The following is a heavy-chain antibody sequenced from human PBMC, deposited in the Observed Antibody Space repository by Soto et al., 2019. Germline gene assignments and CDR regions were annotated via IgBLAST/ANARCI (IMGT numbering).Heavy chain of an antibody. Sequence: GGSLSLSCAASGFTFSSYGMHWVRQAPGKGLEWVAVIWYDGSNKYYADSVKGRFTISRDNSKNTLYLQMNSLRAEDTAVYYCARVVIGQWLVLPPGSVDYWGQGTLVTVSS. J-gene: IGHJ4*02. CDR3: ARVVIGQWLVLPPGSVDY. D-gene: IGHD6-19*01. CDR1: GFTFSSYG. V-gene: IGHV3-33*01. CDR2: IWYDGSNK.